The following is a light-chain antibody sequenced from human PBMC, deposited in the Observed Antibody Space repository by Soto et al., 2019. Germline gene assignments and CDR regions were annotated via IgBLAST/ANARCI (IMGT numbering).Light chain of an antibody. V-gene: IGKV3-15*01. CDR2: GVS. CDR1: QSLSSA. CDR3: QQYNKWPRT. J-gene: IGKJ1*01. Sequence: IVMTQSPATLSVSPGERATLSCRASQSLSSALAWYQHKPGQAPRLLMYGVSTRAPGIPARFSASGSGTEFTLTISSLQSEDFAVYYCQQYNKWPRTFGQGTKVEIK.